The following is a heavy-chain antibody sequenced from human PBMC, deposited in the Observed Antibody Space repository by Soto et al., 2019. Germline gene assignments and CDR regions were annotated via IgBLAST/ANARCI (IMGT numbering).Heavy chain of an antibody. CDR2: ISSSGSTI. V-gene: IGHV3-48*03. CDR3: ARDHPPPPAYSSGWAHLYGMDV. Sequence: HPGGSLRLSCAASGFTFSSYEMNWVRQAPGKGLEWVSYISSSGSTIYYADSVKGRFTISRDNAKNSLYLQMNSLRAEDTAVYYCARDHPPPPAYSSGWAHLYGMDVWGQGTTVTVSS. J-gene: IGHJ6*02. D-gene: IGHD6-19*01. CDR1: GFTFSSYE.